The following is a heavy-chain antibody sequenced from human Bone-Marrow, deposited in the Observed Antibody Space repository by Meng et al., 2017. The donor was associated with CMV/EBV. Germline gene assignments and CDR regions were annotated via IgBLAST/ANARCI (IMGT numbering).Heavy chain of an antibody. CDR1: GYSFTSYW. Sequence: GSGYSFTSYWTGWVRQMPGKGLEWMGIIYPGDSDTRYSPSSQGQVTISADKSISTAYLQWSSLKASDTAMYYCARQGPVADRGWFDPWGQGTLVTVSS. CDR2: IYPGDSDT. CDR3: ARQGPVADRGWFDP. D-gene: IGHD2-15*01. J-gene: IGHJ5*02. V-gene: IGHV5-51*01.